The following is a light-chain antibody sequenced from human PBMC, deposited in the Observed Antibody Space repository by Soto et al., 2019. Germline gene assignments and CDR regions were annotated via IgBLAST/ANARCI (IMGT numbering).Light chain of an antibody. V-gene: IGKV4-1*01. CDR2: WAS. CDR3: QQYYSTPHT. Sequence: DIVMTQSPDSLAVSLGERASINCKSSQSVLYSSNNKNYLAWYQQKPGQPPKLLIYWASTRESGVPDRLSGSGSRTDFTLTISSLQAEDVAVYYCQQYYSTPHTFGGGTKVDIK. J-gene: IGKJ4*01. CDR1: QSVLYSSNNKNY.